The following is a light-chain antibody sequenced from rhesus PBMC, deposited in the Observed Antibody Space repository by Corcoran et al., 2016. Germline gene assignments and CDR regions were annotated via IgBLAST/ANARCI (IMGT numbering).Light chain of an antibody. V-gene: IGKV1-25*02. CDR2: GSS. Sequence: DIQMTQSPSSLSSSVGDRVTITCRASQDISTYLAWYQQKPGKVLKVLIHGSSILESGVPSRFSGSGSGPDFTLTISSLQPEDFATYFCQQHKSYPLTFGPGTKLDIK. CDR3: QQHKSYPLT. CDR1: QDISTY. J-gene: IGKJ3*01.